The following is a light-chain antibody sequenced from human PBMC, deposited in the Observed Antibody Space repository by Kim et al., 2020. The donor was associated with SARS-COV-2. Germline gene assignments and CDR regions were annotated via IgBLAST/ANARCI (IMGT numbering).Light chain of an antibody. V-gene: IGKV3-15*01. Sequence: PGGRTPPFSRGRPDVRSKFAWCQQQPGQAPRLLIYGASTRATGIPARLNGSGSGTEFTLTISSLQSEDFAVYYCQQYSNWPSITFGQGTRLEIK. CDR2: GAS. J-gene: IGKJ5*01. CDR3: QQYSNWPSIT. CDR1: PDVRSK.